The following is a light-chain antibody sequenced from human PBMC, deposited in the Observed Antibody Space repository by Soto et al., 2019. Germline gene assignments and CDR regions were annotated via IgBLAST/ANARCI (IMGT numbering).Light chain of an antibody. CDR1: SSNVGGYNY. CDR2: EVS. V-gene: IGLV2-14*01. Sequence: QSALTQPASVSGSPGQSITNSCTGTSSNVGGYNYVSWYQQHPGKAPKFIIYEVSHRPSGVSNRFSGSKSGNTASLTISGRQAEDEADYYCSSYTSTSTVLFGGGTKLTVL. CDR3: SSYTSTSTVL. J-gene: IGLJ2*01.